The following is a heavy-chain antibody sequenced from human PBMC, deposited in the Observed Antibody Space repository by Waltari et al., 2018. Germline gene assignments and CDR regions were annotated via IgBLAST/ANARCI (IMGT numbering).Heavy chain of an antibody. CDR1: GDSIRSHF. Sequence: VQLQESGPGLVKPSETLSLRCNVSGDSIRSHFWSWIRQAPGKGLEWIGQMACSGTKDYNPSLKSRVAISIDTSKNHVSLNLRSVTAADTAIYYCARLPRGSVIIGAFDIWGQGTQVTVSS. V-gene: IGHV4-59*11. D-gene: IGHD3-22*01. CDR2: MACSGTK. J-gene: IGHJ3*02. CDR3: ARLPRGSVIIGAFDI.